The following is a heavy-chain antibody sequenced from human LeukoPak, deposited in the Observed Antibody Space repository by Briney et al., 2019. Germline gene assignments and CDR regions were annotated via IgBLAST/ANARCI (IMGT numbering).Heavy chain of an antibody. CDR2: ISAYNGNT. D-gene: IGHD2-21*02. Sequence: ASVKVSCKASGYTFTSYGISWVRQAPGQGLEWMGWISAYNGNTNYAQKLQGRVTMTTDTSTSTAYMELSSLRSEDTAVYYCVREWKVVTAAPEYFQHWGQGTLVTVSS. CDR1: GYTFTSYG. J-gene: IGHJ1*01. CDR3: VREWKVVTAAPEYFQH. V-gene: IGHV1-18*01.